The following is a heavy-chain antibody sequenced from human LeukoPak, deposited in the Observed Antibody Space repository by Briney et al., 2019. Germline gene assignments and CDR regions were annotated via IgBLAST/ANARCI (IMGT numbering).Heavy chain of an antibody. V-gene: IGHV4-59*01. J-gene: IGHJ3*02. CDR1: GGSISSYY. CDR3: ARHHYYDSSGYTEDALDI. CDR2: LYYSGST. Sequence: SETLSLTCTVSGGSISSYYWGWIAPPPGKGLEWIWYLYYSGSTNYNPSLTSQVTISVDTSKNQCSLKLSSVTAADTAVYYCARHHYYDSSGYTEDALDIWGQGTMVTVSS. D-gene: IGHD3-22*01.